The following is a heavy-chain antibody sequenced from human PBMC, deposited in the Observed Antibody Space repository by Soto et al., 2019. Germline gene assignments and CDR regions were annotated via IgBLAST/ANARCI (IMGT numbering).Heavy chain of an antibody. CDR1: GFTFSDFG. CDR2: ISHDGSKR. CDR3: AKTATYVDVYDNTGYSSEDY. J-gene: IGHJ4*01. V-gene: IGHV3-30*18. D-gene: IGHD3-22*01. Sequence: VQLVESGGGVVLPGRSVRLSCEVSGFTFSDFGLDWVRQAPGKGLEWVAIISHDGSKRFYADSVKGRFTISRDNSKNTLYLQMSSLRPEDTALYYCAKTATYVDVYDNTGYSSEDYWGHGTLVTVSS.